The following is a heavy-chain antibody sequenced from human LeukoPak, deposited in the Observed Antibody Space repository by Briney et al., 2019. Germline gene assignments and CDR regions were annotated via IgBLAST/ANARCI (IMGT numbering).Heavy chain of an antibody. CDR2: ISYDGNNK. D-gene: IGHD6-19*01. CDR1: GFTFSSYA. V-gene: IGHV3-30-3*01. Sequence: GGSLRLSCAASGFTFSSYAMHWVRQAPGKGLEWVAVISYDGNNKYYADSVKGRFTISRDNSKNTLYLQMNSLRAEDTAVYYCARDASRIWSAVAGTAFDIWGQGTMVTVSS. J-gene: IGHJ3*02. CDR3: ARDASRIWSAVAGTAFDI.